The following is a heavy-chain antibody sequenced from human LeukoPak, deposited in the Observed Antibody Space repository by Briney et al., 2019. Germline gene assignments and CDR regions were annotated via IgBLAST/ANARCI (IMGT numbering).Heavy chain of an antibody. CDR2: INRSGGT. V-gene: IGHV4-34*01. J-gene: IGHJ4*02. CDR1: GGSFSGYS. D-gene: IGHD3-10*01. Sequence: SEILSLTCAVYGGSFSGYSWNWIRQPPVKGLEWIGEINRSGGTNYNPSLKSRVTISVDTSKKQFSLKLSSVTAADTAVYYCARGVDYYGVWGQGTLVTVSS. CDR3: ARGVDYYGV.